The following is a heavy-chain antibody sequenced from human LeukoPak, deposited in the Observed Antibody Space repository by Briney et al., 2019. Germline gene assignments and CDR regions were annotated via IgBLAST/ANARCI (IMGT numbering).Heavy chain of an antibody. Sequence: GESLKISCRSSGYTFTTYWIAWVRQMPGKGLEWMGIIYPGDSDTRYSPSFQGQVTISADRSIDTAYLQWSSLKASDTAMYYCARPVYSSGWFDYFDYWGQGTLVTVSS. CDR1: GYTFTTYW. CDR2: IYPGDSDT. CDR3: ARPVYSSGWFDYFDY. V-gene: IGHV5-51*01. J-gene: IGHJ4*02. D-gene: IGHD6-19*01.